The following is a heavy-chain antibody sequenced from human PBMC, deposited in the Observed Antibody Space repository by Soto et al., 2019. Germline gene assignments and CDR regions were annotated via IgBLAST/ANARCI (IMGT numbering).Heavy chain of an antibody. CDR2: IKHDGGDK. CDR1: GFTFTSYW. V-gene: IGHV3-7*03. J-gene: IGHJ5*02. D-gene: IGHD2-21*01. Sequence: EVQLVESGGGLVQPGGSLRLSCAASGFTFTSYWMTWVRQAPGKGPEWVASIKHDGGDKYYVDSVEGRFTISRDNAKESLYMQMNSLRVEDTAMYFCARGGLTYPGDTCFDPWGQGTLVTVSS. CDR3: ARGGLTYPGDTCFDP.